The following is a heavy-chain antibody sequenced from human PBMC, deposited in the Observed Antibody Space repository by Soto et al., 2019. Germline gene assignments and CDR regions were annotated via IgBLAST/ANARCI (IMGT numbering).Heavy chain of an antibody. CDR1: GFTVSSNY. V-gene: IGHV3-53*01. D-gene: IGHD6-19*01. Sequence: VGSLRLSCAASGFTVSSNYMSWVRQAPGKGLEWVSVIYSGGSTYYADSVKGRFTISRDNSKNTLYLQMNSLRAEDTAVYYCARDKSSGWPRYYYYGMDVWGQGTTVTVSS. CDR2: IYSGGST. CDR3: ARDKSSGWPRYYYYGMDV. J-gene: IGHJ6*02.